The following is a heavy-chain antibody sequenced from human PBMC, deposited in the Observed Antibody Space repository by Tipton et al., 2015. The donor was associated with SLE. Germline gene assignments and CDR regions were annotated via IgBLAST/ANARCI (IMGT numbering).Heavy chain of an antibody. CDR1: GFTFSSYA. CDR2: ISYDGSNK. CDR3: AKDGGERFPANWFDP. D-gene: IGHD3-16*01. J-gene: IGHJ5*02. V-gene: IGHV3-30*04. Sequence: SLRLSCAASGFTFSSYAMHWVRQAPGKGLEWVAVISYDGSNKYYADSVKGRFTISRDNSKNTLYLQMNSLRAEDTAVYYCAKDGGERFPANWFDPWGQGTLVTVSS.